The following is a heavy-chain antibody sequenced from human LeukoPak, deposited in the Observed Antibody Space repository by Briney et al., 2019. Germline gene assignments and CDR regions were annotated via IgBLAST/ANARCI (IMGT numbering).Heavy chain of an antibody. Sequence: GGSLRLSCAASGFTFSSYSMNWVRQAPGKGLEWVSSISSSSSYIYYADSVKGRFTISRDNAKNSLYLQMNSLRAEDTAVYYCANGVRRGRPWGVLPPIDYWGQGTLVTVSS. V-gene: IGHV3-21*01. CDR1: GFTFSSYS. CDR2: ISSSSSYI. CDR3: ANGVRRGRPWGVLPPIDY. J-gene: IGHJ4*02. D-gene: IGHD3-16*01.